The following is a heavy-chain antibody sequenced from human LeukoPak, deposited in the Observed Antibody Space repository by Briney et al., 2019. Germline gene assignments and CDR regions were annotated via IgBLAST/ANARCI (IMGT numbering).Heavy chain of an antibody. V-gene: IGHV1-2*02. CDR2: INPNSGGT. Sequence: PGGSLRLSCAASGFTFSDEGMHWVRQAPGQGLEWMGWINPNSGGTNYAQKFQGRVTMTRDTSISTAYMELSRLRSDDTAVYYCASLHGIAAAGTRFDPWGQGTLVTVSS. J-gene: IGHJ5*02. D-gene: IGHD6-13*01. CDR3: ASLHGIAAAGTRFDP. CDR1: GFTFSDEG.